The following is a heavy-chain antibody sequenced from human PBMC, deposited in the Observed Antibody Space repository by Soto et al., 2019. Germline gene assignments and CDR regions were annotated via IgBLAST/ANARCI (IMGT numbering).Heavy chain of an antibody. CDR1: GRIVSSNH. CDR2: MYSGGRGST. V-gene: IGHV3-53*02. CDR3: ARDRGNYGMDV. J-gene: IGHJ6*02. Sequence: EMQLVETGGGFIQPGGYLRLSCAASGRIVSSNHMTWVRQAPGKGLEWVSVMYSGGRGSTYYADFVKGRFTISRDNSKNSLYLQMNSLRAEDPSVYYCARDRGNYGMDVWGQGTTVTVS.